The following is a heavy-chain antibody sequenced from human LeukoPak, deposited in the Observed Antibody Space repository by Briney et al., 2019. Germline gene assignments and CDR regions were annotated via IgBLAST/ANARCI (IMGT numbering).Heavy chain of an antibody. Sequence: GGSLRLSCAASAFTFSSYAMSWVRQAPWKGLEWVSAVSGSSGSTYYADSVKGRFTISRDNSKNTLYLQMNSLRAEDTAEYYCAKTLRESSGREYFDLWGRGTLVTVSS. CDR1: AFTFSSYA. CDR3: AKTLRESSGREYFDL. CDR2: VSGSSGST. V-gene: IGHV3-23*01. D-gene: IGHD6-19*01. J-gene: IGHJ2*01.